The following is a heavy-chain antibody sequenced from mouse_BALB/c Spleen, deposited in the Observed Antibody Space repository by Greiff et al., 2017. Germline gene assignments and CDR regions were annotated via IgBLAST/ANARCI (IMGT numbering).Heavy chain of an antibody. D-gene: IGHD2-3*01. CDR3: ARGPYDRYAMDY. Sequence: VQLQQSGPGLVQPSQSLSITCTVSGFTLTSYGVYWVRQSPGKGLEWLGVIWSGGSTDYNAAFITRLSISKDNSKSQVFFKINSLQANDTAIYYCARGPYDRYAMDYWGQGTSVTVSS. CDR2: IWSGGST. CDR1: GFTLTSYG. V-gene: IGHV2-2*02. J-gene: IGHJ4*01.